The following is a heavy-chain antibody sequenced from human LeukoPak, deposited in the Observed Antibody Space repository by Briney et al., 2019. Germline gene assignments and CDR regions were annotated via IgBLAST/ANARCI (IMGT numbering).Heavy chain of an antibody. V-gene: IGHV1-69*13. Sequence: SVTVSCKASGGTFSSYAISWVRQAPGQGLEWMGGIIPIFGTANYAQKFQGRVTITADESTSTAYMELSSLRSEDTAVYYCARELSSEVGATDYWGQGTLVTVSS. D-gene: IGHD1-26*01. CDR3: ARELSSEVGATDY. J-gene: IGHJ4*02. CDR2: IIPIFGTA. CDR1: GGTFSSYA.